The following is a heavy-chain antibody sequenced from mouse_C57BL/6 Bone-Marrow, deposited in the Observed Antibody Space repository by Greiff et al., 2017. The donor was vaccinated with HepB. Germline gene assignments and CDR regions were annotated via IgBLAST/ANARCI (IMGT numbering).Heavy chain of an antibody. CDR2: IDPENGDT. D-gene: IGHD1-1*01. Sequence: DVKLQQSGAELVRPGASVKLSCTASGFNIKDDYMHWVKQRPEQGLEWIGWIDPENGDTEYASKFQGKATITADTSSNTAYLQLSSLTSEDTAVYYCTPVIYYYGSRDYFDYWGQGTTLTVSS. CDR1: GFNIKDDY. J-gene: IGHJ2*01. CDR3: TPVIYYYGSRDYFDY. V-gene: IGHV14-4*01.